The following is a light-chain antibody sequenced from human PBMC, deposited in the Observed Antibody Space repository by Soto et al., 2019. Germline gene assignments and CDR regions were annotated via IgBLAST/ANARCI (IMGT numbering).Light chain of an antibody. CDR2: KAS. J-gene: IGKJ2*01. V-gene: IGKV1-5*03. Sequence: DIQMTQSPSTLSASVGDRVTITCRASQSISSWLAWYQQKPGNAPKVLIYKASNLETGVPSRFSGSGSETEFTLTISSLQPDDFATYYCQQSNGYPYTFGQGTKLEIK. CDR3: QQSNGYPYT. CDR1: QSISSW.